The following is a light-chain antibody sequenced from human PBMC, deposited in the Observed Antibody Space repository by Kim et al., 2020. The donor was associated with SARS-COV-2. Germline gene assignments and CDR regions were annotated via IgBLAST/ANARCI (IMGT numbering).Light chain of an antibody. CDR3: MQGIYLPGLT. J-gene: IGKJ4*02. V-gene: IGKV2-29*02. Sequence: DIVLTQSPLSLSVTPGQPASISCKSSQSLLDSDGKNYLYWYLQRPGQSPRLLIYEASSRFSGVPDRFSGSGSETDFTLKISRVEAEDVGVYYCMQGIYLPGLTFGGGTKVDIK. CDR1: QSLLDSDGKNY. CDR2: EAS.